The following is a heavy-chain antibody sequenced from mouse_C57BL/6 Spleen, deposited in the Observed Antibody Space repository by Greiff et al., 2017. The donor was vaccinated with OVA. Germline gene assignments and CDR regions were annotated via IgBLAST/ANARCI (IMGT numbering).Heavy chain of an antibody. Sequence: VQLQQSGPELVKPGASVKISCKASGYAFSSSWMNWVKQRPGKGLEWIGRIYPGDGDTNYNGKFKGKATLTADKSSSTAYMQLSSLTSEDSAVYFCARSGWAYYSNYPCFDDWGQGTTLTVSS. CDR3: ARSGWAYYSNYPCFDD. D-gene: IGHD2-5*01. V-gene: IGHV1-82*01. J-gene: IGHJ2*01. CDR2: IYPGDGDT. CDR1: GYAFSSSW.